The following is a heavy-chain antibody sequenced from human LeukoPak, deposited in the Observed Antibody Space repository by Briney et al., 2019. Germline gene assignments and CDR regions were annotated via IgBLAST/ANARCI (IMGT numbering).Heavy chain of an antibody. CDR3: ARGVMAVRYFDWLLSVGSLRGWFDP. V-gene: IGHV4-59*01. D-gene: IGHD3-9*01. J-gene: IGHJ5*02. CDR2: IYYSGST. Sequence: SETLSLTCTVSGGSISSYYWSWIRQPPGKGLEWIGYIYYSGSTNYNPSLKSRVTISVDTSKNQFSLKLSSVTAADTAVYYCARGVMAVRYFDWLLSVGSLRGWFDPWGQGTLVTVSS. CDR1: GGSISSYY.